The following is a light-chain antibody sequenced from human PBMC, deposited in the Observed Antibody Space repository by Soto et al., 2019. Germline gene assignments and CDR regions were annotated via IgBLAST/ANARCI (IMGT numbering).Light chain of an antibody. J-gene: IGLJ2*01. Sequence: QSALTQPASMSGSPGQSITISCTGTSSDVGAYDYVSWFQQHPGKAPKLMIYDINNRPSGVSNRFSGSKSGNTASLTISGLQAEDEADYYCSAYTTSSTVVFGGGTKVTVL. V-gene: IGLV2-14*01. CDR3: SAYTTSSTVV. CDR2: DIN. CDR1: SSDVGAYDY.